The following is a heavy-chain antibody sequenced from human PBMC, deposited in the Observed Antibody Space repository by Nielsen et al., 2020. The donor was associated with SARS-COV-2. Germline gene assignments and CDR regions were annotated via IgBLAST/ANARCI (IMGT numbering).Heavy chain of an antibody. CDR3: ARAANWFDP. Sequence: RQAPGKGLEWIGYIYYSGSTNYNPSLKSRVTISVDTSKNQFSLKLSSVTAADTAVYYCARAANWFDPWGQGTLVTVSS. J-gene: IGHJ5*02. CDR2: IYYSGST. V-gene: IGHV4-59*01.